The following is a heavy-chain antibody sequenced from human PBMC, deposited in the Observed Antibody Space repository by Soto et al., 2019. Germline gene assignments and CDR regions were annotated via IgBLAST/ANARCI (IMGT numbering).Heavy chain of an antibody. V-gene: IGHV1-2*04. J-gene: IGHJ6*02. CDR2: INPNSGGT. D-gene: IGHD5-18*01. CDR3: ARGKGGYSYIAYGMDV. CDR1: GYTFTGYY. Sequence: SVKVSCKASGYTFTGYYMHWVRQAPGQGLEWMGWINPNSGGTNYAQKFQGWVTMTRDTSISTAYMELSRLRSDDTAVYYCARGKGGYSYIAYGMDVLGQAPTVTV.